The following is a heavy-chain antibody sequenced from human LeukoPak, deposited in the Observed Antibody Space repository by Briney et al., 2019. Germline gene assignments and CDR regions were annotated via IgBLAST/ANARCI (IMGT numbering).Heavy chain of an antibody. CDR3: ARCLHRDPASYYYYMDV. V-gene: IGHV4-38-2*02. Sequence: SETLSLTCTVSGYSISSGYYWGWIRQPPGKGLEWIGSIYHSGSTYYNPSLKSRVTISVDTSKNQFSLKLSSVTAADTAVHYCARCLHRDPASYYYYMDVWGKGTTVTVSS. CDR2: IYHSGST. CDR1: GYSISSGYY. J-gene: IGHJ6*03. D-gene: IGHD1-14*01.